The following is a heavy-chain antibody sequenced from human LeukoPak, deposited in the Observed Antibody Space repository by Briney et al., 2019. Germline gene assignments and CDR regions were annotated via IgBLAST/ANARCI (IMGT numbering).Heavy chain of an antibody. CDR1: GFTFSSYA. D-gene: IGHD3-3*01. V-gene: IGHV3-30-3*01. CDR3: ARDLIDYDFWSGIYYYYGMDV. Sequence: GRSLRLSCAASGFTFSSYAMHWVRQAPGKRLEWVAVISYDGSNKYYADSVKGRFTISRDNSKNTLYLQMNSLRAEDTAVYYCARDLIDYDFWSGIYYYYGMDVWGQGTTVTVSS. CDR2: ISYDGSNK. J-gene: IGHJ6*02.